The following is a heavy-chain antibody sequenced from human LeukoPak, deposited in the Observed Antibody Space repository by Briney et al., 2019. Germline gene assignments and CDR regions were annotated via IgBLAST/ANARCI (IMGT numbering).Heavy chain of an antibody. Sequence: GASVKVSCKASGYTFTGYYMHWMRQAPRQGLEWMGWINPNSGGTNYEQKFQGRVTMTRDTSISTAYMELSRLRSDDTAVYYCARAYYGSGSYYRGYYWGQGTLVTVSS. CDR1: GYTFTGYY. J-gene: IGHJ4*02. V-gene: IGHV1-2*02. CDR3: ARAYYGSGSYYRGYY. D-gene: IGHD3-10*01. CDR2: INPNSGGT.